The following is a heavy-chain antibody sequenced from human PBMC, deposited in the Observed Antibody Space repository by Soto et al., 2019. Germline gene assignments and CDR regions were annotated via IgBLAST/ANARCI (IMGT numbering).Heavy chain of an antibody. J-gene: IGHJ6*02. D-gene: IGHD3-10*01. CDR2: MNPNSGNT. CDR1: GYTFTSYD. CDR3: ARVSCSRPGEGCRPDYYYYGMDV. Sequence: GASVKVSCKASGYTFTSYDINWVRQATGQGLEWMGWMNPNSGNTGYAQKFQGRVTMTRNTSISTAYMELSSLRSEDTAVYYCARVSCSRPGEGCRPDYYYYGMDVWGQGTTVTVSS. V-gene: IGHV1-8*01.